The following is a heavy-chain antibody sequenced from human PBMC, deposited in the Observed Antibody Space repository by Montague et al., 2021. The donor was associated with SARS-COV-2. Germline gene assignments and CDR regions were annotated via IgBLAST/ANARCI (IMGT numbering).Heavy chain of an antibody. CDR1: GGSISSSSYY. CDR2: IYYSGST. J-gene: IGHJ4*02. D-gene: IGHD3-10*01. V-gene: IGHV4-39*01. CDR3: ARREDYYGSGNYPN. Sequence: SETLSLTCTVSGGSISSSSYYWGGIRQPPVKGLEWIGCIYYSGSTYYNPSPKSRVTISVDTSKNQFSLKLSSVTAADTAVYYCARREDYYGSGNYPNWGQGTLVTVSS.